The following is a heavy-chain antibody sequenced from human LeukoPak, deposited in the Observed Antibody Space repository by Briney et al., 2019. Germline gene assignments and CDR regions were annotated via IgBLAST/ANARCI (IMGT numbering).Heavy chain of an antibody. CDR1: GFTFDDYA. V-gene: IGHV3-9*01. CDR3: FRGVIAIGYYYYGMDV. J-gene: IGHJ6*02. D-gene: IGHD3-16*02. Sequence: PGRSLRLSCAASGFTFDDYAMHWVRQAPGKGLEWVSGISWNSGSIGYADSVKGRFTISRDNAKNSLYLQMNSLRAEDTALYYCFRGVIAIGYYYYGMDVWGQGTTVTVSS. CDR2: ISWNSGSI.